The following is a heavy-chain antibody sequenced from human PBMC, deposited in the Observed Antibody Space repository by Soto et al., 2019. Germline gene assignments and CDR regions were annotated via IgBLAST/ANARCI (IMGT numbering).Heavy chain of an antibody. Sequence: DVQLVESGGDLVKPGGSLRLSCAASGFAFSDASMSWVRQAPGKGLEWVGRIKTKSSGGTTDYAAPVKGRFTISRDDSKYTVYLQMDSLKAEDTAVYSCTPRASGHYGYDFWGEGTLVTGSS. CDR2: IKTKSSGGTT. J-gene: IGHJ4*02. V-gene: IGHV3-15*01. CDR1: GFAFSDAS. D-gene: IGHD3-3*01. CDR3: TPRASGHYGYDF.